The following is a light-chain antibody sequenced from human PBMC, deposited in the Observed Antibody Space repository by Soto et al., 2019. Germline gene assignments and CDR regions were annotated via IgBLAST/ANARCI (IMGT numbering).Light chain of an antibody. Sequence: EIVMTQSPATLSVSPGDRATLSCRASQSVDNALAWYQQKPGQPPRLLIYDASTRATGIPARFSGSQSGTEFTLTISSLLSEDFAVYSCQQYNNWALTFGGGTKVEIK. J-gene: IGKJ4*01. CDR1: QSVDNA. CDR2: DAS. CDR3: QQYNNWALT. V-gene: IGKV3D-15*01.